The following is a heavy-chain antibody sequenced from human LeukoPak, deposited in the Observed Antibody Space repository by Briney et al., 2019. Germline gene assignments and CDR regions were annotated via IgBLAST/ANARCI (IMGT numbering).Heavy chain of an antibody. CDR2: IYYSGNT. CDR1: GGSITSYY. V-gene: IGHV4-59*01. D-gene: IGHD1-26*01. CDR3: AREDSGTSIDY. Sequence: PSETLSLTCTVSGGSITSYYYTWIRQPPGNGLEWIGYIYYSGNTNYNPSLKSRVTMSLDMSKNQFSLRLTSVTAADTAVYYCAREDSGTSIDYWGQGTLVTVSS. J-gene: IGHJ4*01.